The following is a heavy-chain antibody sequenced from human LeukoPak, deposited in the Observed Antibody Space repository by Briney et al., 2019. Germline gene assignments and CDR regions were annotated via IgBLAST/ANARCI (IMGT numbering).Heavy chain of an antibody. CDR1: GGSFSGYY. CDR3: ARVVGATTQNFDY. Sequence: SETLSLTCAVYGGSFSGYYWSWIRQPPGKGLEWIGEINHSGSTNYNPSLKSRVTISVDTSKNQFSLKLSSATAADTAVYYCARVVGATTQNFDYWGQGTLVTVSS. D-gene: IGHD1-26*01. J-gene: IGHJ4*02. V-gene: IGHV4-34*01. CDR2: INHSGST.